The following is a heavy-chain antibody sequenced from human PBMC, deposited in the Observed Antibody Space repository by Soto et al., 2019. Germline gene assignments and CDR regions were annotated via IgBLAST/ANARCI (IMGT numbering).Heavy chain of an antibody. CDR2: ISWDGGST. Sequence: GGSLRLSCAASGFTFDDYAMHWVRQAPGKGLEWVSLISWDGGSTYYADSVKGRFTISRDNSKNSLYLQMNSLRAEDTALYYCAKDLSGYSSSWILDYWGQGTLVTVSS. CDR1: GFTFDDYA. D-gene: IGHD6-13*01. J-gene: IGHJ4*02. V-gene: IGHV3-43D*04. CDR3: AKDLSGYSSSWILDY.